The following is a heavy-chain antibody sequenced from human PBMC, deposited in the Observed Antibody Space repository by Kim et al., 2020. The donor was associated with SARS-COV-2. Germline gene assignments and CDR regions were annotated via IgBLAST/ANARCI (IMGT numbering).Heavy chain of an antibody. Sequence: STNNNTALQSRVTISVDTSKNQFALKLSAVTAADTAVYYCARLAHGYFHYWGQGTLVTVSS. CDR2: ST. J-gene: IGHJ4*02. CDR3: ARLAHGYFHY. V-gene: IGHV4-59*08.